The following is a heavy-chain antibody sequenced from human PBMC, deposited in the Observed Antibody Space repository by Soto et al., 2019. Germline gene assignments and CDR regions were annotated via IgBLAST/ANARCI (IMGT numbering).Heavy chain of an antibody. J-gene: IGHJ6*02. CDR3: ARDHMGKLRYGMDV. Sequence: PGGSLRLSCSASGFTFSSYAMHWVRQAPGKGLEWVAVISYDGSNKYYADSVKGRFTISRDNSKNTLYLQMNSLRAEDTAVYYCARDHMGKLRYGMDVWGQGTTVTVSS. CDR2: ISYDGSNK. CDR1: GFTFSSYA. V-gene: IGHV3-30-3*01. D-gene: IGHD1-7*01.